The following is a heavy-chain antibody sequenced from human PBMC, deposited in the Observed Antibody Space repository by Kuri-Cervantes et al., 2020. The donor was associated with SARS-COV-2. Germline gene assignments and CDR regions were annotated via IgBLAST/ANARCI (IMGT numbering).Heavy chain of an antibody. CDR2: IKQDGSEK. D-gene: IGHD3-3*01. V-gene: IGHV3-7*01. CDR1: GFTFSSYW. CDR3: AREGFLEWLPFDY. Sequence: GGSLRLSCAASGFTFSSYWMSWVRQAPGKGLEWVANIKQDGSEKYYVDFVKGRFTISRDNAKNSLYLQMNSLRAEDTAVYYCAREGFLEWLPFDYWGQGTLVTVSS. J-gene: IGHJ4*02.